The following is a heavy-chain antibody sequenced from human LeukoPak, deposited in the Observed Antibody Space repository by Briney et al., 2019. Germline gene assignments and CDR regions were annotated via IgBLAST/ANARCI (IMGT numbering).Heavy chain of an antibody. Sequence: ASVKVSCKASGYTFTSYAMHWVRQAPGQRLEWMGWINAGNGNTKYSQKLQGRVTITRDTSASTAYMELSSLRSEDTAVYYCAREMVATSDAFDIWGQGTMVTVSS. J-gene: IGHJ3*02. CDR3: AREMVATSDAFDI. CDR1: GYTFTSYA. V-gene: IGHV1-3*01. D-gene: IGHD5-12*01. CDR2: INAGNGNT.